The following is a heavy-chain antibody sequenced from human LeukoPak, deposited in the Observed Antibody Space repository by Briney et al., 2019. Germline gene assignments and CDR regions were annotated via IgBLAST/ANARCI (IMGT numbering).Heavy chain of an antibody. CDR2: INQDGREK. CDR1: GFTFSSYW. J-gene: IGHJ4*02. D-gene: IGHD3-16*02. Sequence: PGGSLRLSCAGSGFTFSSYWMSWVRQAPGKGLEWVANINQDGREKYYVDSGKGRFTISRDNGKNSLYLQLNSLRAEDTAVYFCARPIWGSYRYGDFDYWGQGTLVTVSS. CDR3: ARPIWGSYRYGDFDY. V-gene: IGHV3-7*05.